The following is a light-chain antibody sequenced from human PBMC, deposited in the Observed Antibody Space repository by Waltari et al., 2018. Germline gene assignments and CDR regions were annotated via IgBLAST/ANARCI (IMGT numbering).Light chain of an antibody. J-gene: IGLJ3*02. CDR1: FSDVGAYDY. CDR3: SSYTTRGTWV. Sequence: QSALTQPASVSGSPGQSITFSCTGAFSDVGAYDYVSWYQQLPGRAPKLLICDVSHRPSGVSDRRSGSRSGNTASLTISGLQPEDEADYYCSSYTTRGTWVFGGGTKLTVL. V-gene: IGLV2-14*03. CDR2: DVS.